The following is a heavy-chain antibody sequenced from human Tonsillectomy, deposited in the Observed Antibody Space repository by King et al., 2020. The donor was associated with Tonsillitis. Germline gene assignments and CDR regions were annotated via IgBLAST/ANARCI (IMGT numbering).Heavy chain of an antibody. CDR3: ARGRRIFDGPEYYYYYYMDV. CDR1: GGTFSSYA. Sequence: VQLVESGAEVKKPGSSVKVSCKASGGTFSSYAISWVRQAPGQGLEWMGGIIPIFGTANYAQKFQGRVTITADESTSTAYMELSSLRSEDTAVYYCARGRRIFDGPEYYYYYYMDVWGKGTTVTVSS. D-gene: IGHD3-3*01. CDR2: IIPIFGTA. J-gene: IGHJ6*03. V-gene: IGHV1-69*01.